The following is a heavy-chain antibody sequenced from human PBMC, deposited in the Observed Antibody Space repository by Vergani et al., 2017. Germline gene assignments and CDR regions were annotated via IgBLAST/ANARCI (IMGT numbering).Heavy chain of an antibody. CDR2: IWYDGSNK. CDR1: GFTFSSYG. V-gene: IGHV3-33*01. J-gene: IGHJ6*02. D-gene: IGHD5-24*01. CDR3: ARDRLETLYYYYYGMDV. Sequence: QVQLVESGGGVVQPGRSLRLSCAASGFTFSSYGMHWVRQAPGKGLEWVAVIWYDGSNKYYADSVKGRFTISRDNSKNTLYLQMNSLRAEDTAVYYCARDRLETLYYYYYGMDVWGQGTTVTVSS.